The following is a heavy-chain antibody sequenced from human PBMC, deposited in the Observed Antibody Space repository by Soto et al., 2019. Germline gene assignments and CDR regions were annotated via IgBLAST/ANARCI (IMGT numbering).Heavy chain of an antibody. V-gene: IGHV1-8*02. CDR2: MSPNSGDT. CDR1: GYTFSIYD. CDR3: ARGVQQGSDY. Sequence: ASVKVSCKASGYTFSIYDINWVRQTTGQGLEWMGWMSPNSGDTGYAQKFQGRVTMTRDTSISTAYMELSSLRFEDTAVYYCARGVQQGSDYWGQGTLVTVSS. J-gene: IGHJ4*02.